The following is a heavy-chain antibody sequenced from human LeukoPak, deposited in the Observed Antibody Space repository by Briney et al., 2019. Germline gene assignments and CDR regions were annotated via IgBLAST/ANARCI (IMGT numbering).Heavy chain of an antibody. V-gene: IGHV4-59*01. J-gene: IGHJ6*03. CDR1: GGSISSYY. Sequence: SETLSLTCTDSGGSISSYYWSWIRQPPGKRLEWIGYIYYSGSTNYNPSLKSRVTTSVDTSKNQFSLKLSSVTAADTAVYYCARAYYDFWSGYNYYYYMDVWGKGTTVTVSS. CDR2: IYYSGST. CDR3: ARAYYDFWSGYNYYYYMDV. D-gene: IGHD3-3*01.